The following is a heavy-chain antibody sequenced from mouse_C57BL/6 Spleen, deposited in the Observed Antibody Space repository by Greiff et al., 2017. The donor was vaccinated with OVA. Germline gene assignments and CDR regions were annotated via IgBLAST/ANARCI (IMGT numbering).Heavy chain of an antibody. CDR3: ARRSYNWYFDV. CDR2: INYDGSST. V-gene: IGHV5-16*01. CDR1: GFTFSDYY. J-gene: IGHJ1*03. D-gene: IGHD1-1*01. Sequence: EVQLVESAGGLVQPGRSMKLSCTASGFTFSDYYMAWVRQVPEKGLEWVANINYDGSSTYYLDSLKSRFIISRDNAKNILYLQMSSLKSEDTATYYCARRSYNWYFDVWGTGTTVTVSS.